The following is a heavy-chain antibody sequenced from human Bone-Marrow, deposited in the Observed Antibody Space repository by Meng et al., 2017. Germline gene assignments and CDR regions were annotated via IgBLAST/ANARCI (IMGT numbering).Heavy chain of an antibody. Sequence: GESLKISCAASGFTFSSYAMHWVRQAPGKGLEWVAVISYDGSNKYYADSVKGRFTISRDNSKNTLYLQINSLRAEDTAVYYCARDPDIVVVPAAIPYYYGMDVWGQGTTVTVSS. CDR1: GFTFSSYA. CDR3: ARDPDIVVVPAAIPYYYGMDV. V-gene: IGHV3-30*04. J-gene: IGHJ6*02. CDR2: ISYDGSNK. D-gene: IGHD2-2*01.